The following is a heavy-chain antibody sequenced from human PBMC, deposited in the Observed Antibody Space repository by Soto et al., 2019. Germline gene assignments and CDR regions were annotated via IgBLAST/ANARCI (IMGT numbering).Heavy chain of an antibody. Sequence: QVHLVQSGAEVKKPGSSVRVSRKASGGSFSNYAVTWVRQAPGQRLEWMGGLTPMFGIANYAQKFPGRVTITAEEPTGTAYMKLRSLITDKTATYYSASDRHHSGFEDWGQVTLVTVSS. V-gene: IGHV1-69*01. CDR1: GGSFSNYA. CDR3: ASDRHHSGFED. CDR2: LTPMFGIA. J-gene: IGHJ4*02.